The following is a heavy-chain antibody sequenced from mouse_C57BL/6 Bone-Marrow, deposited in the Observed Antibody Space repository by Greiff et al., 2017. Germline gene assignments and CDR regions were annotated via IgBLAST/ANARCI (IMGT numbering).Heavy chain of an antibody. Sequence: VQLQQPGTELVKPGASVKLSCKASGYTFTSYWMHWVKQRPGQGLEWIGNINPSNGGTNYNEKFKSKATLTVDKSSSTAYMQLSSLTSEDSAVYYCARASDYYGSSYGYFDYWGQGTTLTVSS. CDR1: GYTFTSYW. CDR2: INPSNGGT. V-gene: IGHV1-53*01. CDR3: ARASDYYGSSYGYFDY. J-gene: IGHJ2*01. D-gene: IGHD1-1*01.